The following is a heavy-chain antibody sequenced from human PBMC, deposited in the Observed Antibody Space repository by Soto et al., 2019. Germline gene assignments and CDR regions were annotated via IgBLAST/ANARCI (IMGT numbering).Heavy chain of an antibody. CDR1: GFPFRNFA. J-gene: IGHJ4*02. CDR3: TRDIGGRWAY. D-gene: IGHD3-16*01. V-gene: IGHV3-23*03. CDR2: ISNSGSST. Sequence: GGSLRLSCAASGFPFRNFAMAWVRQAPGKGLEWVSIISNSGSSTYHGDSVKGRFTTSRDNARNTLYLEMNSLRAEDTALYYCTRDIGGRWAYWGPGTRVTV.